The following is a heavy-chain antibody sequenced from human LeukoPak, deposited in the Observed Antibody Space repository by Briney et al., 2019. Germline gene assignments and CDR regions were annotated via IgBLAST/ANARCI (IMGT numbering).Heavy chain of an antibody. CDR2: INPNSGGT. J-gene: IGHJ4*02. CDR1: GYTFTGYY. V-gene: IGHV1-2*02. CDR3: ARDRMGYSSDFDY. D-gene: IGHD5-18*01. Sequence: ASVKVSCKASGYTFTGYYMHWVRQAPGQGLEWMGWINPNSGGTNYAQKFQGRVTMTRDTSISTVYMELSRLRSDDTAVYYCARDRMGYSSDFDYWGQGTLVTVSS.